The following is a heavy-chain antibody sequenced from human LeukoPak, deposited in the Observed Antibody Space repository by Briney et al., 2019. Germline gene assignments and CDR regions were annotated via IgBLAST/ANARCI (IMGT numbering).Heavy chain of an antibody. J-gene: IGHJ6*03. Sequence: PGGSLRLSCAASGFTVSSNYMSWVRQAPGKGLEWVSVIYSGGSTYYADSVKGRFTISRDNSKNTLYLQMNSLRAEDTAVYYCARHCSGGSCYPGYYYYYMDVWGKGTTVTISS. V-gene: IGHV3-53*01. D-gene: IGHD2-15*01. CDR1: GFTVSSNY. CDR3: ARHCSGGSCYPGYYYYYMDV. CDR2: IYSGGST.